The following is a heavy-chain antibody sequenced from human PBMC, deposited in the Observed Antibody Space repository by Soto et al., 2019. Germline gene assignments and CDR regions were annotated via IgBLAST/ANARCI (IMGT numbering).Heavy chain of an antibody. D-gene: IGHD3-10*01. CDR3: ASSGSGSYLYYYYYMDV. V-gene: IGHV1-69*02. Sequence: QVQLVQSGAEVKKPGSSVKVSCKASGGTFSSYTISWVRQAPGQGLEWMGRIIPILGIANYAQKFQGRVTITADKSTNTAYMELSSLRSEDTAVYYCASSGSGSYLYYYYYMDVWGKGTTVTVSS. J-gene: IGHJ6*03. CDR1: GGTFSSYT. CDR2: IIPILGIA.